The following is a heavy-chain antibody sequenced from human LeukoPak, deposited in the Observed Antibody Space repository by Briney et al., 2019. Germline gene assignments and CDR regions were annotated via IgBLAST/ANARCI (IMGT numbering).Heavy chain of an antibody. CDR2: INPNSGGT. CDR3: ARDEGMSSGSVSDY. V-gene: IGHV1-2*02. D-gene: IGHD3-22*01. Sequence: ASVKVSCKASGYTFTGYYMHWVRQASGQGLEWMGWINPNSGGTNYAQKFQGRVTMTRDTSISTAYMELSRLRSDDTAVYYCARDEGMSSGSVSDYWGQGTLVTVSS. J-gene: IGHJ4*02. CDR1: GYTFTGYY.